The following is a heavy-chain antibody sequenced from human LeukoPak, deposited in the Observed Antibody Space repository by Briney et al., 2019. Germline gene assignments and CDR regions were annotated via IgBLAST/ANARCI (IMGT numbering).Heavy chain of an antibody. CDR2: ISGSGGST. V-gene: IGHV3-23*01. Sequence: GRSLRLSCAASGFTFSSYAMSWVRQAPGKGLEWVSAISGSGGSTYYADSVKGRFTISRDNSKNTLYLQMNSLRAEDTAVYYCAKDIVSGWYGPDAFDIWGQGTMVTVSS. J-gene: IGHJ3*02. D-gene: IGHD6-19*01. CDR1: GFTFSSYA. CDR3: AKDIVSGWYGPDAFDI.